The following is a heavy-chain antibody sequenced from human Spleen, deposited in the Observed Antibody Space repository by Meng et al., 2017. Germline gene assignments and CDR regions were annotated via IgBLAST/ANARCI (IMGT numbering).Heavy chain of an antibody. CDR3: ARGVTDGSGWYGAFDI. CDR2: ISSGGSTI. CDR1: GFTFSNYE. V-gene: IGHV3-48*03. Sequence: GGSLRLSCAASGFTFSNYEMIWVRQAPGKGLEWISYISSGGSTIYSADSVKGRFTISRDNAENSLYLQMNSLRAEDTALYYCARGVTDGSGWYGAFDIWGQGTVVTVSS. J-gene: IGHJ3*02. D-gene: IGHD6-19*01.